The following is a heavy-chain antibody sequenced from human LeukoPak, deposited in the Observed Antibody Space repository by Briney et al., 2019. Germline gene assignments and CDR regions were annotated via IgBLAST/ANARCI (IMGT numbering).Heavy chain of an antibody. V-gene: IGHV3-66*01. CDR2: IYSGGST. D-gene: IGHD2-8*01. Sequence: GGSLRLSCAASGFTVSSNYMSWVRQAAGKGLEWVSFIYSGGSTYYADCVKGRFTTSRDNSKNTLYLQMNSLRAEDTAVYYCARDRNAGPSYSDVWGRGTLVSVSS. J-gene: IGHJ2*01. CDR1: GFTVSSNY. CDR3: ARDRNAGPSYSDV.